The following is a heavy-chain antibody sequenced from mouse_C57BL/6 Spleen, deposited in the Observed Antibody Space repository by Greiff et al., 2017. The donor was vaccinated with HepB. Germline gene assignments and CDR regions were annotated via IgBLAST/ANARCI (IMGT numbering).Heavy chain of an antibody. CDR1: GYTFTSYW. CDR2: IDPSDSYT. J-gene: IGHJ2*01. Sequence: VKLQQPGAELVKPGASVKLSCKASGYTFTSYWMQWVKQRPGQGLEWIGEIDPSDSYTNYNQKFKGKATLTVDTSSSTAYMQLSSLTSEDSAVYYCARGGGLDYWGQGTTLTVSS. V-gene: IGHV1-50*01. CDR3: ARGGGLDY.